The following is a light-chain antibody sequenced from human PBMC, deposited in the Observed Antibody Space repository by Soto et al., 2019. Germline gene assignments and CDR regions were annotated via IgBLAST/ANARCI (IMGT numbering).Light chain of an antibody. CDR1: QSVSSSY. V-gene: IGKV3-20*01. CDR3: QQYGISPPT. J-gene: IGKJ1*01. Sequence: EIVLTQSPGTLSLSPGERATLSCRASQSVSSSYVAWYQQKPDQAPSLLIYEASIRAIVIPDRFSSSGSGTDFTLSISRLEPEDFAVYHCQQYGISPPTFGQGYKVEIK. CDR2: EAS.